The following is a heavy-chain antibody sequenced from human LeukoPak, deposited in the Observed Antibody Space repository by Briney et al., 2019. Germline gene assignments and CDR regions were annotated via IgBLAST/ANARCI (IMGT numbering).Heavy chain of an antibody. J-gene: IGHJ1*01. CDR2: INPSGGST. D-gene: IGHD2-21*02. CDR1: GYTFTGYY. CDR3: ARDAICGGDCYSFWGYFQH. Sequence: GASVKVSCKASGYTFTGYYMHWVRQAPGQGLEWMGIINPSGGSTSYAQKFQGRVTMTRDTSTSTVYMELSSLRSEDTAVYYCARDAICGGDCYSFWGYFQHWGQGTLVTVSS. V-gene: IGHV1-46*01.